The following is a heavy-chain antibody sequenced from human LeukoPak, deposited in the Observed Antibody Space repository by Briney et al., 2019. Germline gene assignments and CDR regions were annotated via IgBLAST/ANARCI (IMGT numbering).Heavy chain of an antibody. CDR1: GYSISSTHY. CDR2: VFHSGNT. CDR3: ARDRSVGVLPAPPFDF. Sequence: PSETLSLTCTVSGYSISSTHYWGWIRQPPGKGLEWVGNVFHSGNTYYNPSLKSRLTISADTSKNQVSLKLNSVTAADTAVYYCARDRSVGVLPAPPFDFWGQGTLVTVSS. J-gene: IGHJ4*02. V-gene: IGHV4-38-2*02. D-gene: IGHD6-6*01.